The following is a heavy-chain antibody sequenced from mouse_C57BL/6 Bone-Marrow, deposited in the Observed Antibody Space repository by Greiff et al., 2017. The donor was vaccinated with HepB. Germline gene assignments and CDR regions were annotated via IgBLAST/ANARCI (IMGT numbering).Heavy chain of an antibody. CDR2: IDPSDSYT. Sequence: QVQLQQPGAELVKPGASVKLSCKASGYTFTSYWMQWVKQRPGQGLEWIGEIDPSDSYTNYNQKFKGKATLTVDTSSSTAYMQLSSLTSEDSAVYYCAREEYYGSSVDYWGQGTTLTVSS. J-gene: IGHJ2*01. D-gene: IGHD1-1*01. CDR3: AREEYYGSSVDY. CDR1: GYTFTSYW. V-gene: IGHV1-50*01.